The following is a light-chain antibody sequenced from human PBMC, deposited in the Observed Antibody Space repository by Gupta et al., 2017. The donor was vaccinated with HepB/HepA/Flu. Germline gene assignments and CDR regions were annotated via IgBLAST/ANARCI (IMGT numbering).Light chain of an antibody. CDR3: NSRDSSGSL. Sequence: SSELTQDPAVSVALGQTVRITCQGDSLRSYYASWYQQKPGQAPVVVIYGKNNRPSGIPDRFSGSSSGNTASLTIPGAQAEDEADYYCNSRDSSGSLFGGGTKLTVL. CDR1: SLRSYY. J-gene: IGLJ2*01. V-gene: IGLV3-19*01. CDR2: GKN.